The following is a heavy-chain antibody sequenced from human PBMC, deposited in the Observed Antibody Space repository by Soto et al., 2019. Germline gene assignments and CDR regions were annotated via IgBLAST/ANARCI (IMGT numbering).Heavy chain of an antibody. D-gene: IGHD1-7*01. CDR2: IIPIFAKP. Sequence: QVQLIQSGAELKRPGSSVKVSCKASGDTFSSYSITWLRQAPGQRLEWMGGIIPIFAKPTYAQKFQGRVAITADDSTITVYMELTSLTSEDTAVYYCARGPGFWNSFYIWGQGTPLSVSS. CDR3: ARGPGFWNSFYI. V-gene: IGHV1-69*01. J-gene: IGHJ3*02. CDR1: GDTFSSYS.